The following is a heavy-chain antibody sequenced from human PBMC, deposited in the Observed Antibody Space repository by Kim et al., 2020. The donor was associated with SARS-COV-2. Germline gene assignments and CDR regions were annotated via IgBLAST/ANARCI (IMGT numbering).Heavy chain of an antibody. D-gene: IGHD3-10*01. J-gene: IGHJ4*02. CDR1: GFTFSNYA. CDR2: LSNDGNNR. CDR3: AKDLFMARGGVFDS. V-gene: IGHV3-30*18. Sequence: GGSLRLSCAASGFTFSNYAMHWVRQAPGKGVEWVAGLSNDGNNRYNADSVKCRSTTSRDNSHNTQYLQMNSLRSDETAIYYCAKDLFMARGGVFDSWGQGTLVSVSS.